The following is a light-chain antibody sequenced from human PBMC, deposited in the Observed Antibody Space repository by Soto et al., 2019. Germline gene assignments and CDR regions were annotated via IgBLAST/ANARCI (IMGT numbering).Light chain of an antibody. CDR3: SSYTSSSTPYV. V-gene: IGLV2-14*01. J-gene: IGLJ1*01. Sequence: QSVLTQPASVSGSPGQSITISCTGTSSAVGGYNFVSWYQQHPGKAPKLMIYDVSNRPSGVSNRFSGSKSGNTASLTISGLQAEDEADYYCSSYTSSSTPYVFGTGTKLTVL. CDR2: DVS. CDR1: SSAVGGYNF.